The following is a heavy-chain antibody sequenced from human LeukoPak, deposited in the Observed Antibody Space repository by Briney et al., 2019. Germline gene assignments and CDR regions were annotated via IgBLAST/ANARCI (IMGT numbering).Heavy chain of an antibody. D-gene: IGHD4-11*01. J-gene: IGHJ3*02. Sequence: SETLSLSCTVSGGSISSSSYYWGWIRQPPGKGLEWIGSIYYSGSTYYNPSLKSRVTISVDTSKNQFSLKLSSVTAADTAVYYCARQRGNYGAFDIWGQGTMVTVSS. CDR2: IYYSGST. CDR1: GGSISSSSYY. CDR3: ARQRGNYGAFDI. V-gene: IGHV4-39*01.